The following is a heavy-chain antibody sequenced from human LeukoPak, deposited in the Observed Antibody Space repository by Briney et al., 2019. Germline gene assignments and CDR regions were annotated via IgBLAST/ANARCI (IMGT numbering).Heavy chain of an antibody. D-gene: IGHD1-1*01. CDR3: ARRGTGHGMDV. J-gene: IGHJ6*02. CDR2: INNDGSSA. CDR1: GFTFTNYA. V-gene: IGHV3-74*01. Sequence: PGGSLRLSCAASGFTFTNYAITWIRQAPGKGLVWVSRINNDGSSASYVDSVKGRFTISRDNAKNTLFLQMNSLRAEDTAVYYCARRGTGHGMDVWGQGTTVIVSS.